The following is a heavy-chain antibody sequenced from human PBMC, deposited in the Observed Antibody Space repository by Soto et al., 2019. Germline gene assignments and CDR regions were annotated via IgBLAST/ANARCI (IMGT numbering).Heavy chain of an antibody. CDR2: IYYSGST. CDR3: ARVWFGELLYNWFDP. V-gene: IGHV4-31*03. J-gene: IGHJ5*02. CDR1: GGSISSGGYY. D-gene: IGHD3-10*01. Sequence: TSETLSLTCTFSGGSISSGGYYLSWIRQHPGKGLEWIGYIYYSGSTYYNPSLKSRVTIAVDTSKNQFSLKLSCVPAADTAVYYCARVWFGELLYNWFDPWGQGTLVSVYS.